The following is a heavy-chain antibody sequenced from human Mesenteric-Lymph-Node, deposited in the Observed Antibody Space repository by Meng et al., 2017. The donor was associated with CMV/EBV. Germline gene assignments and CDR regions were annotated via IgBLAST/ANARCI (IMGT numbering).Heavy chain of an antibody. CDR3: TRVEHGYYGYFGY. J-gene: IGHJ4*02. Sequence: GESLKISCAASGFSLRNYWMHWVRQAPGKGLVWVSRINSDGSSLSYADSVKGRFTISRDNAKNTLYLQMDSLRAEDTAFYYCTRVEHGYYGYFGYWGQGNLVTVSS. CDR1: GFSLRNYW. CDR2: INSDGSSL. V-gene: IGHV3-74*01. D-gene: IGHD3-3*01.